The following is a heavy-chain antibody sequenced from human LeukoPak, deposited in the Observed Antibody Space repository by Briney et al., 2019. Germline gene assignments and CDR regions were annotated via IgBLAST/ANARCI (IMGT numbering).Heavy chain of an antibody. Sequence: GGSLRLSCAASGFTFDDYGMSWARQAPGKGLEWVSGINWNGGSTGYADSVKGRFTISRDNAKNSLYLQMNSLRAEDTALYYCARVRNYYDSSGPKRGAFDIWGQGTMVTVSS. V-gene: IGHV3-20*04. CDR2: INWNGGST. D-gene: IGHD3-22*01. CDR3: ARVRNYYDSSGPKRGAFDI. CDR1: GFTFDDYG. J-gene: IGHJ3*02.